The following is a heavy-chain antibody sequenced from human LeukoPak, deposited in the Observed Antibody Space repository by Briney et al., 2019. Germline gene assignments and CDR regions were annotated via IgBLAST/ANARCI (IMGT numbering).Heavy chain of an antibody. V-gene: IGHV3-23*01. CDR1: GFTFSRFA. CDR2: ISGSGGTT. Sequence: GGSLRLSCAASGFTFSRFAMSWVRQAPGKGLEWVSGISGSGGTTYSAASVEGRFTISRDNSKNTLFLQMNSLRAEDTAVYYCAKSKVGAPDYFDYWGQGTLVTVSS. CDR3: AKSKVGAPDYFDY. D-gene: IGHD1-26*01. J-gene: IGHJ4*02.